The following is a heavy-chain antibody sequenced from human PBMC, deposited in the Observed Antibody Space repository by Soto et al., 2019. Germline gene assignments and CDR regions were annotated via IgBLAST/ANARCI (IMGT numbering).Heavy chain of an antibody. V-gene: IGHV1-18*01. J-gene: IGHJ4*02. CDR2: ISAYNGNT. CDR3: GIAGSGWYWDFDY. Sequence: QVQLVQSGAEVKKPGASVKVSCKASGYTFTSYGISWVRQAPGQGLEWMGWISAYNGNTNYAQKLQGRVTMTTDTSQSTPSLELRRLRTDDTAVYFSGIAGSGWYWDFDYWGQGTLVTVSS. CDR1: GYTFTSYG. D-gene: IGHD6-19*01.